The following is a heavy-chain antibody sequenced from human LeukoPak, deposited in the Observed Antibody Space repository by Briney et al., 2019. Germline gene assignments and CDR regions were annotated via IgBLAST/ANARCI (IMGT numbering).Heavy chain of an antibody. J-gene: IGHJ4*02. CDR2: INHSGST. CDR3: ARRVPRTSLAYRGVSLN. V-gene: IGHV4-34*01. Sequence: PSETLSLTCAVYGGSFSGYYWSWIRQPPGKGLEWIGEINHSGSTNYNPSLKSRVTISVDTSKNQFSLKLSSVTAADTAVYYCARRVPRTSLAYRGVSLNWGQGTLVTVSS. D-gene: IGHD3-10*01. CDR1: GGSFSGYY.